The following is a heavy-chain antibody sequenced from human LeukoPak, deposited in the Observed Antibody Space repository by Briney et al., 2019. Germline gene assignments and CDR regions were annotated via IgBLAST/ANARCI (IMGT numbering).Heavy chain of an antibody. V-gene: IGHV3-30*02. J-gene: IGHJ4*02. CDR3: AALVVVPAAIGSDY. CDR2: IRYDGSNK. Sequence: GGSLRLSCAASGFTFSSYGMHWVRQAPGKGLEWVAFIRYDGSNKYYADSVKGRFTISRDNSKNTLYLQMNSLRAEDTAVYYCAALVVVPAAIGSDYWGQGTLVTVSS. CDR1: GFTFSSYG. D-gene: IGHD2-2*02.